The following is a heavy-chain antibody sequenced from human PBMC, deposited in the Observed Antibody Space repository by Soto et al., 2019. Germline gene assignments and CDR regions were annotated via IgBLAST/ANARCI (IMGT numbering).Heavy chain of an antibody. CDR3: ARHDSPSVIYFYSGMDV. J-gene: IGHJ6*02. CDR1: GYSFTSYW. D-gene: IGHD2-15*01. CDR2: IYPGDSDT. Sequence: GESLKISCKGSGYSFTSYWIGWVRQMPGKGLEWMGIIYPGDSDTRYSPSFQGQVTISADKSISTAYLQWSSLKASDTATYYCARHDSPSVIYFYSGMDVWGQGTTVTVSS. V-gene: IGHV5-51*01.